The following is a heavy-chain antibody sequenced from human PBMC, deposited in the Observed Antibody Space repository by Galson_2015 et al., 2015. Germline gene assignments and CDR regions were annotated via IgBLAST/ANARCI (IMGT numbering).Heavy chain of an antibody. V-gene: IGHV1-69*06. Sequence: SVKVSCKASGGTFSSYAISWVRQAPGQGPEWMGGIIPIFCTANYAQKFQGRVTITADKSTSTAYMELSSLRSEDTAVYYCARDRYYYYYMDVWGKGTTVTVSS. J-gene: IGHJ6*03. CDR1: GGTFSSYA. CDR3: ARDRYYYYYMDV. CDR2: IIPIFCTA.